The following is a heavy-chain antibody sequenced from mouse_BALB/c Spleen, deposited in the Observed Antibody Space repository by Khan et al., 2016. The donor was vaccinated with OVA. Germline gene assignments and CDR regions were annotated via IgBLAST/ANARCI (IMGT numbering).Heavy chain of an antibody. CDR1: GFTLTDYY. D-gene: IGHD4-1*02. CDR2: IRNKADGYTT. V-gene: IGHV7-3*02. CDR3: ARDQVGSYFDY. Sequence: EVELVESGGGLVQSGGSLRLTCATSGFTLTDYYMTWVRQPPGKALEWLGFIRNKADGYTTEYSSSVKGRFATSRDNSQSILYLHMTTLRTEDSATYYCARDQVGSYFDYWGQGTTLTVSS. J-gene: IGHJ2*01.